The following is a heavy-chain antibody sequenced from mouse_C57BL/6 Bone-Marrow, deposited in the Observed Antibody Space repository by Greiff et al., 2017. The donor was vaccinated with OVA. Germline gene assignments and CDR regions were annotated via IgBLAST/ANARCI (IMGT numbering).Heavy chain of an antibody. D-gene: IGHD1-1*01. CDR1: GYTFTDYY. CDR3: AREGDYGSSHYYAMDY. CDR2: IFPGSGST. V-gene: IGHV1-75*01. J-gene: IGHJ4*01. Sequence: QVQLKQSGPELVKPGASVKISCKASGYTFTDYYINWVKQRPGQGLEWIGWIFPGSGSTYYNEKFKGKATLTVDKSSSTAYMLLSSLTSEDSAVYFCAREGDYGSSHYYAMDYWGQGTSVTVSS.